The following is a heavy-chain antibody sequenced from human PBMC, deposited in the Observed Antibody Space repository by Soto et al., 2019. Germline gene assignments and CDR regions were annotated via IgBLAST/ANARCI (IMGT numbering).Heavy chain of an antibody. D-gene: IGHD3-9*01. Sequence: LRLSCAASGFTFSSYGMHWVRQAPGKGLEWVAVIWYDGSNKYYADSVKGRFTISRDNSKNTLYLQMNSLRAEDTAVYYCARDHTFFDILTGFSTNWFDPWGQGTPVTVSS. CDR1: GFTFSSYG. V-gene: IGHV3-33*01. CDR3: ARDHTFFDILTGFSTNWFDP. J-gene: IGHJ5*02. CDR2: IWYDGSNK.